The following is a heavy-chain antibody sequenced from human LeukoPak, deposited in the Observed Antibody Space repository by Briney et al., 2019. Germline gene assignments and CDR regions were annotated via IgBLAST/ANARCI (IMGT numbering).Heavy chain of an antibody. V-gene: IGHV3-33*06. CDR3: AKDSVGSLIFDY. CDR2: IWYDGSNK. Sequence: PGRSLRLSCAASGFTFSSYGMHWVRQAPGKGLEWVAVIWYDGSNKYYADSVKGRFTISRDNSKNTLYVQMNSLRAEDTAVYYCAKDSVGSLIFDYWGQGTLVTVSS. CDR1: GFTFSSYG. J-gene: IGHJ4*02. D-gene: IGHD1-26*01.